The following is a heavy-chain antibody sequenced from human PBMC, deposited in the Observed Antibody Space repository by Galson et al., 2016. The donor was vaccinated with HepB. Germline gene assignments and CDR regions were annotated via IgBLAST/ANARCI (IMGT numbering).Heavy chain of an antibody. CDR1: GFTFSSYA. CDR2: ISGSGGST. J-gene: IGHJ4*02. Sequence: SLRLSCAASGFTFSSYAMSWVRQAPGKGLEWVSAISGSGGSTYYADSVKGRFTISRDNSKDTLYLQMNSLRAEDTAVYYCARVPDYSPSFFDSWGQGTLVTLSS. CDR3: ARVPDYSPSFFDS. D-gene: IGHD3-9*01. V-gene: IGHV3-23*01.